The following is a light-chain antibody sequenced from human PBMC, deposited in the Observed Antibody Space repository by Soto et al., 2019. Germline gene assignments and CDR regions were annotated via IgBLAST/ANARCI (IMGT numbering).Light chain of an antibody. CDR3: QQSYSVPPYT. CDR1: QNINSY. Sequence: DIQMTQSPASLSASVGDRVTITCRASQNINSYLNWYQQKPGKAPRLLVYTASSLQSGVPSRFSGRGSGTDFTLPISSLQPEDVATYYCQQSYSVPPYTFGQGTKLEIE. J-gene: IGKJ2*01. V-gene: IGKV1-39*01. CDR2: TAS.